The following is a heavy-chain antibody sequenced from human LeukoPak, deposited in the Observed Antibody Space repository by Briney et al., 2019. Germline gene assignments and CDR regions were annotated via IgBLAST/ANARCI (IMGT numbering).Heavy chain of an antibody. CDR3: ARASYGMLFPGF. V-gene: IGHV1-2*06. D-gene: IGHD3/OR15-3a*01. Sequence: ASVKVSCKASGYTFTGYYMHWVRQAPGQGLEWMGRINPNSGGTNYAQKFQGRVTMTRDTSISTAYMELSRLRSDDTAVYYCARASYGMLFPGFWGQGTLVTVSS. CDR2: INPNSGGT. J-gene: IGHJ4*02. CDR1: GYTFTGYY.